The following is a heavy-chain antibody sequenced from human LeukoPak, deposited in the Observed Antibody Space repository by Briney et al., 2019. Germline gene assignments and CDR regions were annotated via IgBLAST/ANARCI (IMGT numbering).Heavy chain of an antibody. CDR1: GGSISSYY. V-gene: IGHV4-34*01. D-gene: IGHD3-16*02. CDR2: INHSGST. Sequence: KASETLSLTCTVSGGSISSYYWSWIRQPPGKGLEWIGEINHSGSTNYNPSLKSRVTISVDTSKNQFSLKLSSVTAADTAVYYCARGPPHLWGSYRKPNFDYWGQGTLVTVSS. J-gene: IGHJ4*02. CDR3: ARGPPHLWGSYRKPNFDY.